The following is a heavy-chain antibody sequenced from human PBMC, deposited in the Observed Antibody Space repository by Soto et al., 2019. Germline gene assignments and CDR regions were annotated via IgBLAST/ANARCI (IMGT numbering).Heavy chain of an antibody. CDR1: GYTFTSYD. V-gene: IGHV1-8*01. CDR2: MNPNRVNT. J-gene: IGHJ4*02. Sequence: QVQLVQSGAEVKKPGASVKVSCKASGYTFTSYDINWVRQATGQGLEWVGWMNPNRVNTGYAQKFEGRVTMTWNTPIIPAQLGLTSGRSAATAVYYCAADNVGMVDYWGQGTLVTVSS. D-gene: IGHD2-21*01. CDR3: AADNVGMVDY.